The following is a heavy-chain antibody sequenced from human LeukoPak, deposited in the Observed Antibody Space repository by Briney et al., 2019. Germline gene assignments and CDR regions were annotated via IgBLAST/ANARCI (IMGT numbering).Heavy chain of an antibody. J-gene: IGHJ4*02. D-gene: IGHD1-26*01. Sequence: GGSLRLSCAASGFTFSIYAMSWVRQAPGKGLEWISYISTSTTTIYYANSVKGRFTISRDNAKKSLYLQMNSLRVEDTGVYYCASWGEGALDNWGQGTLVTVSS. CDR2: ISTSTTTI. V-gene: IGHV3-48*01. CDR1: GFTFSIYA. CDR3: ASWGEGALDN.